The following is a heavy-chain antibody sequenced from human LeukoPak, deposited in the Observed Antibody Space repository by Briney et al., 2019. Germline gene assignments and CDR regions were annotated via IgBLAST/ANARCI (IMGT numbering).Heavy chain of an antibody. CDR1: GLTFSSYW. V-gene: IGHV3-7*05. J-gene: IGHJ4*02. D-gene: IGHD2-15*01. Sequence: GGSLRLSCAASGLTFSSYWMSWVRQAPGKGLEWVANIKPDGSEKYYVDSVKGRFTISRDNAKNSPYLQMNSLRAEDTAVYYCARTTPRGYSYYFDYWGQGILVTVSS. CDR3: ARTTPRGYSYYFDY. CDR2: IKPDGSEK.